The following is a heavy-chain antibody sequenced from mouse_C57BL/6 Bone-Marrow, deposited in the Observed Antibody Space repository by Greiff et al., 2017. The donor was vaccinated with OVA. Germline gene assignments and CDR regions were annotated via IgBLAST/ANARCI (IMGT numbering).Heavy chain of an antibody. CDR1: GFTFTDYY. J-gene: IGHJ3*01. V-gene: IGHV7-3*01. CDR2: IRNKANGYTT. CDR3: ARSPSYYGSPSFAY. Sequence: EVKLMESGGGLVQPGGSLSLSCAASGFTFTDYYMSWVRQPPGKALEWLGFIRNKANGYTTEYSASVKGRFTISRDNSQSILYLQMNALRAEDSATYYCARSPSYYGSPSFAYWGQGTLVTVSA. D-gene: IGHD1-1*01.